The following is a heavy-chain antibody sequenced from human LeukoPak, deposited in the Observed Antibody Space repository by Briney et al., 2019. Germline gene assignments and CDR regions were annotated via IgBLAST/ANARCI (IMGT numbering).Heavy chain of an antibody. V-gene: IGHV3-23*01. CDR3: TRGHAAMGDY. CDR1: GFTFSSYA. Sequence: GGSLRLSCAASGFTFSSYAMSWVRQAPGKGLEWVSGISGSGGSTYYADSVKGRFTISRDNSNHMLYLQMNSLRAEDTAVYYCTRGHAAMGDYWGQGTLVTVSS. D-gene: IGHD5-18*01. J-gene: IGHJ4*02. CDR2: ISGSGGST.